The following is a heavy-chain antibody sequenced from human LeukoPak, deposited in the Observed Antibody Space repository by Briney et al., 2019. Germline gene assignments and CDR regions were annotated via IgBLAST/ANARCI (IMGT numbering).Heavy chain of an antibody. J-gene: IGHJ4*02. CDR3: ASRDSSSWYRLGY. D-gene: IGHD6-13*01. CDR1: GGSFSGFY. CDR2: INHSGST. V-gene: IGHV4-34*01. Sequence: SETLSLTCAVYGGSFSGFYWRWIRPPPGKGWEWIGEINHSGSTNYNPSLKSRVTISVDTSKNQFSLKLSSVTAADTAVYYCASRDSSSWYRLGYWGQGTLVTVSS.